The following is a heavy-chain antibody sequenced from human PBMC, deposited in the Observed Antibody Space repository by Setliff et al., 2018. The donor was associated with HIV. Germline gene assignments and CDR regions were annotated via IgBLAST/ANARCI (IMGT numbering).Heavy chain of an antibody. J-gene: IGHJ4*02. CDR3: ARLEDGYSYGYQNYCFDS. CDR2: IYHSGST. D-gene: IGHD5-18*01. CDR1: GYSISSGYY. Sequence: PSETLSLTCAVSGYSISSGYYWGWIRQPPGKGLEWIANIYHSGSTYYNPSLQSRVTISVDTSKNQFSLKLTSVTAADTAVYYCARLEDGYSYGYQNYCFDSWGQGTLVTVSS. V-gene: IGHV4-38-2*01.